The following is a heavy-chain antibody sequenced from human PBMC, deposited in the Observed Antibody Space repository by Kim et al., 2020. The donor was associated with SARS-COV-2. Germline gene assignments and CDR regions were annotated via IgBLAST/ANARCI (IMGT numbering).Heavy chain of an antibody. CDR1: GGSISSGGSY. V-gene: IGHV4-31*03. CDR2: IYYRGST. J-gene: IGHJ4*02. Sequence: SETLSLTCTVSGGSISSGGSYWSWIRQHPGKGLEWIGYIYYRGSTYYNPSLKSRVTISVDTSKNQFSLKVSSVTAADTAVYYCARFITVTTYYFDYWGQGTLVTVSS. CDR3: ARFITVTTYYFDY. D-gene: IGHD4-17*01.